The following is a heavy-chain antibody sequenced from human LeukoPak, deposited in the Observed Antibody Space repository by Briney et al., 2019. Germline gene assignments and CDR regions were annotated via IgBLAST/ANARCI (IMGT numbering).Heavy chain of an antibody. CDR1: GFTFSDYY. J-gene: IGHJ5*02. D-gene: IGHD2-8*01. V-gene: IGHV3-11*01. CDR2: ISSSGSTI. CDR3: ARDLGCTNGVCYPPNWFDP. Sequence: GGSLRLSCAASGFTFSDYYMSWIRQAPGKGLEWVSYISSSGSTIYYADSVKGRFTISRDNAKNSLYLQMNSLRAEDTAVYYCARDLGCTNGVCYPPNWFDPWGQGTLVTVSS.